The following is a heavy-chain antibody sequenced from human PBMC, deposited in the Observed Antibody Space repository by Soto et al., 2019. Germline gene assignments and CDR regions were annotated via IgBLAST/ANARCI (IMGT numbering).Heavy chain of an antibody. CDR2: IYYSGST. V-gene: IGHV4-39*01. CDR1: GGSISSSSYY. D-gene: IGHD3-10*02. CDR3: ERHENNYVKGADP. J-gene: IGHJ5*02. Sequence: XXTLSLPFTVSGGSISSSSYYWGSIRQPPGKGLEWIGSIYYSGSTYYNPSLKSRVTISVDTSKNEFSLRLSSVTAADTAVYYCERHENNYVKGADPWGQGALVTVSS.